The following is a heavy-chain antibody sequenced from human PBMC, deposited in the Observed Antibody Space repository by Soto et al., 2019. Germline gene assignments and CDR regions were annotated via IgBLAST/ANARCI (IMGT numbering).Heavy chain of an antibody. V-gene: IGHV4-59*01. CDR1: GDSIRSYY. Sequence: PSETLSLTCSVSGDSIRSYYWTWIRQPPGKGLQWIGYVFHTGNTNYNPSLKSRVTISEDASKNQVSLRLTSMTAADTAVYFCAREQYNWKIWGQGTLVTVSS. CDR2: VFHTGNT. CDR3: AREQYNWKI. J-gene: IGHJ4*02. D-gene: IGHD1-20*01.